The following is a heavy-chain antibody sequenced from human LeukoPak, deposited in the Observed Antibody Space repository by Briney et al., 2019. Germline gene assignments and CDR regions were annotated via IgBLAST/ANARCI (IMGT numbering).Heavy chain of an antibody. V-gene: IGHV1-8*01. CDR2: MNPNSGNT. CDR3: ARGSLGRWVPVS. D-gene: IGHD4-23*01. Sequence: ASVKVSCKVSGYTLTELSMHWVRQAAGQGLEWMGWMNPNSGNTGYAERFHGRVTMTRNTSISTAYMELSSLRSEDTAVYYCARGSLGRWVPVSWGQGTLVTVSA. CDR1: GYTLTELS. J-gene: IGHJ4*01.